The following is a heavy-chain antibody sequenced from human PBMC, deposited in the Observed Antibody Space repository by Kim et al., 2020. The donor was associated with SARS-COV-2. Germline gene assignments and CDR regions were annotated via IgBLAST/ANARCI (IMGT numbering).Heavy chain of an antibody. CDR1: GFTFGDYA. CDR2: ISWNSGSI. Sequence: GGSLRLSCAASGFTFGDYAMHWVRQAPGKGLEWVSGISWNSGSIGYADSVKGRFTISRDNAKNSLYLQMNSLRAEDTALYYCAKDSGGSGYYYVFGRGADGGYGMDVWGQGTTVTVSS. J-gene: IGHJ6*02. CDR3: AKDSGGSGYYYVFGRGADGGYGMDV. V-gene: IGHV3-9*01. D-gene: IGHD3-22*01.